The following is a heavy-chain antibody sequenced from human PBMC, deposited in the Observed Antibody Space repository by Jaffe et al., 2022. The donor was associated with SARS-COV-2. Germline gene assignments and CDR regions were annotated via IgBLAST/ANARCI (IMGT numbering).Heavy chain of an antibody. D-gene: IGHD3-3*01. J-gene: IGHJ3*02. Sequence: EVQLVQSGAEVKKPGESLKISCKGSGYSFTSYWIGWVRQMPGKGLEWMGIIYPGDSDTRYSPSFQGQVTISADKSISTAYLQWSSLKASDTAMYYCASSPPTIFGVVRGPQGGAFDIWGQGTMVTVSS. CDR3: ASSPPTIFGVVRGPQGGAFDI. CDR2: IYPGDSDT. CDR1: GYSFTSYW. V-gene: IGHV5-51*01.